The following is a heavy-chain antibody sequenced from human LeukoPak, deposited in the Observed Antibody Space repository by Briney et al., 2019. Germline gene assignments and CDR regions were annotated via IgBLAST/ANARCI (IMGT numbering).Heavy chain of an antibody. CDR1: GGSISSYY. CDR2: IYYSGGT. CDR3: SGSRDYVWGSYRLDGFDI. Sequence: SETLSLTCTVSGGSISSYYWSWIRQPPGQGLEWIGYIYYSGGTNYNPSLKSRVTISVDTSKNQFSLMLLSVPAADTAACYCSGSRDYVWGSYRLDGFDIWGQGTMVTVTS. D-gene: IGHD3-16*02. V-gene: IGHV4-59*01. J-gene: IGHJ3*02.